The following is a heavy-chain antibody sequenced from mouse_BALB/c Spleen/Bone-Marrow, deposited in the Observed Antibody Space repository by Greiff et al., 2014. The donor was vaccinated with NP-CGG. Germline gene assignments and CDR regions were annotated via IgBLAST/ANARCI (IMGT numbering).Heavy chain of an antibody. J-gene: IGHJ3*01. CDR3: AIYYYGSSGFAY. V-gene: IGHV14-3*02. D-gene: IGHD1-1*01. CDR1: GFNIKDTY. CDR2: IDPANGNT. Sequence: VQLKHSGAELVKPGASVKLSCTASGFNIKDTYMHWVKQRPEQGLEWIGRIDPANGNTKYDPKFQGKATITADTSSNTAYPQLSSLTSEDTAIYYCAIYYYGSSGFAYWGQGTLVTVSA.